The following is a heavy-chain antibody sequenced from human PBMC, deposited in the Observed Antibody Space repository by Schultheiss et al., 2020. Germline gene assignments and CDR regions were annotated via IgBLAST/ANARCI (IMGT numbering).Heavy chain of an antibody. Sequence: SETLSLTCTVSGGSISSGDYYWSWVRQPPGKGLEWIGYIYYSGSTYYTPSLKSRVTISVDTSKDQFSLKLSSVTAADTAVYYCARTYYDFWSGYYIPGGDAFEIWGQGTTVT. V-gene: IGHV4-30-4*01. CDR1: GGSISSGDYY. CDR2: IYYSGST. J-gene: IGHJ3*02. CDR3: ARTYYDFWSGYYIPGGDAFEI. D-gene: IGHD3-3*01.